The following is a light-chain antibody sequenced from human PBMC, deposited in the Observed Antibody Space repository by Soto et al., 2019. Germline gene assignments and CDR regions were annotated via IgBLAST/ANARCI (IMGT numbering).Light chain of an antibody. Sequence: SVLTQPAAVSGSPGQSITISCTGTSSDVGGYKYVSWYQQHPGKAPKLMIYDVSNRPSGVSNRFSGSKSGNTASLTISGLQAEDEADYYCSSYTSSSTPYVFGTGTKVTVL. CDR3: SSYTSSSTPYV. CDR1: SSDVGGYKY. J-gene: IGLJ1*01. V-gene: IGLV2-14*01. CDR2: DVS.